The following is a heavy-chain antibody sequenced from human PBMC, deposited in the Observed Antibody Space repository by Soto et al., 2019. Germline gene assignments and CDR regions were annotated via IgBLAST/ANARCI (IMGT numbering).Heavy chain of an antibody. CDR2: IIPIFGTA. CDR3: ARVLRYFDWLPSPPRGRYYYYGMDV. J-gene: IGHJ6*02. CDR1: GGTFSSYA. V-gene: IGHV1-69*13. Sequence: ASVKVSCKASGGTFSSYAISWVRQAPGQGLEWMGGIIPIFGTANYAQKFQGRVAITADESTSTAYMELSSLRSEDTAVYYCARVLRYFDWLPSPPRGRYYYYGMDVWGQGTTVTVSS. D-gene: IGHD3-9*01.